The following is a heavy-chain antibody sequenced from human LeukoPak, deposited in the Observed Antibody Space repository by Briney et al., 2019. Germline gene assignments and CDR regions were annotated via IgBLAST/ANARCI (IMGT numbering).Heavy chain of an antibody. J-gene: IGHJ4*02. V-gene: IGHV3-23*01. CDR2: INDDTP. CDR3: ANAMGPSMVRGVIIPAFDY. D-gene: IGHD3-10*01. Sequence: GGSLRLSCTTSGFTFNTYSMSWVRQSPGKGLEWVPAINDDTPYYADSVKGRFTISRDNSKNTLYLQMNSLRAEDTAVYYCANAMGPSMVRGVIIPAFDYWGQGTLVTVSS. CDR1: GFTFNTYS.